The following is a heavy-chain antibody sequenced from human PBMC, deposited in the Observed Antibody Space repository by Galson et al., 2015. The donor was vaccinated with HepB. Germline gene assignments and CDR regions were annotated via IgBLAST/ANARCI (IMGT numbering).Heavy chain of an antibody. CDR3: ARDSRGGNVHYYYYGMDV. D-gene: IGHD2/OR15-2a*01. J-gene: IGHJ6*02. V-gene: IGHV3-11*06. CDR2: ISGSSIYT. Sequence: PVQPLEWLSYISGSSIYTNYAGSVKGRFTISRDNAKNSLYLQMNSLRAEDSAVYYCARDSRGGNVHYYYYGMDVWGQGTTVTVSS.